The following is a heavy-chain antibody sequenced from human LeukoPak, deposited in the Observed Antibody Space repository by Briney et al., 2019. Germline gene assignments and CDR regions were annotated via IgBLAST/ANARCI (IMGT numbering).Heavy chain of an antibody. V-gene: IGHV1-24*01. CDR3: ATSIAVAGTLDY. Sequence: ASVKVSCKVSGYTLTELSMHWVRQAPGKGLEWMGGFDPEDGETIYAQKFQGRVTMTEDTSIDTAYMELSSLRSEDTAVYYCATSIAVAGTLDYWGQGTLVTVSS. D-gene: IGHD6-19*01. CDR1: GYTLTELS. CDR2: FDPEDGET. J-gene: IGHJ4*02.